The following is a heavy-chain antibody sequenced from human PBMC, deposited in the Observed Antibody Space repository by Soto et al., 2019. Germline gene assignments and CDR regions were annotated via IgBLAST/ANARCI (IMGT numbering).Heavy chain of an antibody. V-gene: IGHV3-7*02. J-gene: IGHJ6*02. CDR3: ARVVVVIPPGYYYAMDV. CDR2: IKQDGSDM. CDR1: GFTFSTYW. Sequence: GGSLRLSCAASGFTFSTYWMSWVRRAPGKGLEWVADIKQDGSDMYYVDSVKGRFTISRDNAQNSLFLQMNSLRDEDTAVYYCARVVVVIPPGYYYAMDVWGQGTTVTVSS. D-gene: IGHD3-22*01.